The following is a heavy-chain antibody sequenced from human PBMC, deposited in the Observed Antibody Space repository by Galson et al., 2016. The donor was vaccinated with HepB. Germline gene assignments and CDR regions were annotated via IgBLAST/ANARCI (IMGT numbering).Heavy chain of an antibody. CDR1: GFTFDDYA. CDR2: ISWDGDRT. D-gene: IGHD6-13*01. V-gene: IGHV3-43D*04. Sequence: SLRLSCAASGFTFDDYAMHWVRQAPGKGLEWVSLISWDGDRTYYADSVKGRFTISRDNSKNSLYLQMNSLRAEDTALYYCAKDMGEEQLVRILHYYYYGMDVWGQGTTVTVSS. J-gene: IGHJ6*02. CDR3: AKDMGEEQLVRILHYYYYGMDV.